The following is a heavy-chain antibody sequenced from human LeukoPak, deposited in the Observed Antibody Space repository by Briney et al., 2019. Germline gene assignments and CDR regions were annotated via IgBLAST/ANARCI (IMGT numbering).Heavy chain of an antibody. CDR3: AKDRYDILTGPLS. CDR1: GFTFSSYG. D-gene: IGHD3-9*01. CDR2: IRYDGSNK. V-gene: IGHV3-30*02. Sequence: PGGSLRLSCAASGFTFSSYGMHWVRQAPGKGLEWVAFIRYDGSNKYYADSVKGRFTISRDNAKNSLYLQMNSLRAEDTALYYCAKDRYDILTGPLSWGQGTLVTVSS. J-gene: IGHJ4*02.